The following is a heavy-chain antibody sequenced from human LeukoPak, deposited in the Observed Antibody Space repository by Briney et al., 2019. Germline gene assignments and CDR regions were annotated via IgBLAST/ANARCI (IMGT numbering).Heavy chain of an antibody. CDR3: ARGPIAYCGGDCYLL. Sequence: ASVNVSCKASGYTFTSYAMHWVRQAPGQRLEWMGWINAGNGNTKYSQKFQGRVTITRDTSASTAYMELSSLRSEDTAVYYCARGPIAYCGGDCYLLWGQGTLVTVSS. V-gene: IGHV1-3*01. CDR2: INAGNGNT. CDR1: GYTFTSYA. D-gene: IGHD2-21*02. J-gene: IGHJ4*02.